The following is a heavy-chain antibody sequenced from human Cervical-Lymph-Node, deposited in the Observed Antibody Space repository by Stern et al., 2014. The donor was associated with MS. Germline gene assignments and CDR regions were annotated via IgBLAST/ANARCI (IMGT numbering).Heavy chain of an antibody. CDR3: AKGQYTSGWYVLYDY. CDR1: GFTFDDYA. D-gene: IGHD6-19*01. CDR2: ISWNSGTL. Sequence: EVHLVESGGGLVQPGRSLRLSCAASGFTFDDYAMHWVRQAPGKGLEWVSGISWNSGTLGYADSVKGRFTISRDNAKNSLYLQMNSLRAEDTAFYYCAKGQYTSGWYVLYDYWGQGTLVTVSS. J-gene: IGHJ4*02. V-gene: IGHV3-9*01.